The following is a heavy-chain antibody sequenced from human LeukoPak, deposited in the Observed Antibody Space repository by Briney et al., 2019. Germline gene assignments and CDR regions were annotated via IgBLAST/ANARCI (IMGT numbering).Heavy chain of an antibody. CDR2: IPYDGSNK. CDR3: AKMARGSSSWYWDY. Sequence: PGGSLRLSCAASGFTFSSYGMHWVRQAPGKGLEWVAVIPYDGSNKYYADSVKGRFTISRDNSKNTLYLQMNSLRAEDTAVYYCAKMARGSSSWYWDYWGQGTLVTISS. V-gene: IGHV3-30*18. D-gene: IGHD6-13*01. CDR1: GFTFSSYG. J-gene: IGHJ4*02.